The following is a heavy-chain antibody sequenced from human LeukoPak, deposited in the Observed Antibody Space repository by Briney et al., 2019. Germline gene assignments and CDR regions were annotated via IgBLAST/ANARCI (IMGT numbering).Heavy chain of an antibody. J-gene: IGHJ4*02. CDR1: GFTFSSYG. CDR3: ARDMYYYDSSGYYYYFDC. Sequence: GGSLRLSCAASGFTFSSYGVHWVRQAPGKGLEWVAVISYDGSNKYYADSVKGRFTISRDNSKNTLYLQMNSLRAEDTAVYYCARDMYYYDSSGYYYYFDCWGQGTLVTVSS. CDR2: ISYDGSNK. V-gene: IGHV3-30*03. D-gene: IGHD3-22*01.